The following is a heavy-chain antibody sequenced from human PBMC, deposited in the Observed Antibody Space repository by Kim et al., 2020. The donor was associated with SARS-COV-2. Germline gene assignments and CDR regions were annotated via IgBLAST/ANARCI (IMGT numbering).Heavy chain of an antibody. D-gene: IGHD3-10*01. V-gene: IGHV3-30*04. CDR1: GFTFSSYA. CDR3: ATSNSGGYYYGMDG. CDR2: ISYDGSNK. J-gene: IGHJ6*02. Sequence: GGSLRLSCAASGFTFSSYAMHWVRQAPGKGLEWVAVISYDGSNKYYADSVKGRFTISRDNSKNTLYLQMNSLTAEDTAVYYCATSNSGGYYYGMDGWGQGTTVPVSS.